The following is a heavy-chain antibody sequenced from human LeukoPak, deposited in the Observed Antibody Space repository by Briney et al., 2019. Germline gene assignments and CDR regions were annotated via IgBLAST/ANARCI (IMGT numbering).Heavy chain of an antibody. CDR2: IYNGGSI. Sequence: GSLRLSCVASGIIVRNNYMTWVRQAPGKGLEWVSVIYNGGSIYYGDSVKGRFTISRDNSKNTLYLQMNSLRAEDTAVYYCARGRPHGNDYWDQGTLVTVSS. V-gene: IGHV3-53*01. CDR3: ARGRPHGNDY. CDR1: GIIVRNNY. J-gene: IGHJ4*02. D-gene: IGHD4-23*01.